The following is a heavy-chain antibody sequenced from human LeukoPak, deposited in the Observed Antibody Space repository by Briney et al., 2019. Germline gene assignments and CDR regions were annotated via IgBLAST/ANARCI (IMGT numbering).Heavy chain of an antibody. D-gene: IGHD6-19*01. CDR2: IQYDGSIK. CDR1: GFTFSTYG. Sequence: EGSLRLSCAASGFTFSTYGIHWVRQAPGKGLEWVAFIQYDGSIKYYADSVKGRFTISRDNSKNTLYLQMNSLRAEDTAVYYCAKGPDSSGWYSNWFDPWGQGTLVTISS. J-gene: IGHJ5*02. V-gene: IGHV3-30*02. CDR3: AKGPDSSGWYSNWFDP.